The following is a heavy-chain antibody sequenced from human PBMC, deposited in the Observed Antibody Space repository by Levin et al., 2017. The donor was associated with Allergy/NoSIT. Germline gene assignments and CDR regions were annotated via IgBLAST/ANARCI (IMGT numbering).Heavy chain of an antibody. CDR1: GFSFSNFW. CDR2: IKPDGSET. J-gene: IGHJ4*02. Sequence: PGGSLRLSCSTSGFSFSNFWMTWVRQAPGRGLEWVANIKPDGSETYYVDSLRGRFTISRDNIKSSLFLQMNSLRAEDTAVYYCTRKTVAGIGDSWGQGTLVTVSS. V-gene: IGHV3-7*01. CDR3: TRKTVAGIGDS. D-gene: IGHD6-13*01.